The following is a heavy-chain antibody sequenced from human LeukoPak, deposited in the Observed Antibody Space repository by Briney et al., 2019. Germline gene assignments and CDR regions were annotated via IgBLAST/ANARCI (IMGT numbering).Heavy chain of an antibody. J-gene: IGHJ4*02. D-gene: IGHD3-22*01. CDR3: AREGGSYDSSGYYSLHYYFDY. V-gene: IGHV4-61*02. CDR2: IYSNGTT. Sequence: SETLSLTCTVSGGSLNSGSYYWSWIRQQAGKGLEWNGRIYSNGTTIYNPSLKSRVTISVDTSKNQFSLKMSSVTTADTAVYYCAREGGSYDSSGYYSLHYYFDYWGQGTLVTVSS. CDR1: GGSLNSGSYY.